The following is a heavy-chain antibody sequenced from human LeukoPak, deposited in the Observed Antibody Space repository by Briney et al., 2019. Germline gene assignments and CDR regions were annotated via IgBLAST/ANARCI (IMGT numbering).Heavy chain of an antibody. CDR1: GFTFSDYY. D-gene: IGHD5-24*01. CDR3: ATRRDGYPL. Sequence: SGGSLRLSCAAYGFTFSDYYMTWIRQAPGKGLEWVSFISSSGSTIFYAASVKGRFTISRDNAKNSLYLQMNSLRAEDTAVYYCATRRDGYPLWGQGTLVTVSS. J-gene: IGHJ4*02. CDR2: ISSSGSTI. V-gene: IGHV3-11*01.